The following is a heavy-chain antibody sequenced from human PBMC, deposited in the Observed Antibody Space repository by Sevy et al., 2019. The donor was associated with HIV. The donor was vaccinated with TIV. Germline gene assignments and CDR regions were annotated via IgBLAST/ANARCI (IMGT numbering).Heavy chain of an antibody. Sequence: GGSLRLSCAASGFNFSSYGMHWVRLAPGKGLEWVAVISYDGNEKYYVDSVKGRFTISRDNSKNTLYLQMNSLRTEDTVLYYCAKDWRKMDVWGQGTTVTVSS. J-gene: IGHJ6*02. V-gene: IGHV3-30*18. CDR3: AKDWRKMDV. CDR2: ISYDGNEK. CDR1: GFNFSSYG.